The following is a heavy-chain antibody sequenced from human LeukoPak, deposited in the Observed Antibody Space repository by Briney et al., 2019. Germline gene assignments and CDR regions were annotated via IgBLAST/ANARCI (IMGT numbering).Heavy chain of an antibody. CDR1: GFTFSSYE. J-gene: IGHJ6*02. Sequence: GGSLRLSCAASGFTFSSYEMNWVRQAPGKGLEWVSYISGNVTIRYYADSVKGRFAISRDNAKNSLYLQMNSLRVEDTAVYYCARLDSVTTLRGDYYGMDVWGQGTTVTVSS. CDR2: ISGNVTIR. V-gene: IGHV3-48*03. CDR3: ARLDSVTTLRGDYYGMDV. D-gene: IGHD4-17*01.